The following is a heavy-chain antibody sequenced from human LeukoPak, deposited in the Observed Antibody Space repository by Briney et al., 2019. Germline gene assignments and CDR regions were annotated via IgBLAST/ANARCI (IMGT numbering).Heavy chain of an antibody. J-gene: IGHJ4*02. Sequence: PGGSLRLSCAVSGFTFDTYAMTWVRQAPGKGLEWVSSISSGGTYIYYAESVRGRSTISRDNTKNFLYLQLSTLRVEDTAVYYCARDRPTGRSRGVVVQWGQGTLVTVSS. CDR2: ISSGGTYI. CDR1: GFTFDTYA. CDR3: ARDRPTGRSRGVVVQ. V-gene: IGHV3-21*01. D-gene: IGHD2-15*01.